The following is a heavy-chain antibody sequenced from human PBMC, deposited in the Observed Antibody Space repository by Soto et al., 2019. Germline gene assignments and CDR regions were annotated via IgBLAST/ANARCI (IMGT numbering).Heavy chain of an antibody. CDR1: GYTFTGHY. V-gene: IGHV1-2*02. Sequence: QVQLVQSGAEVKKPGASVKVSCKASGYTFTGHYMHWVRQAPGQGLEWMGWTNPNSGDTNYAQKFQGRVTMTKDTSISTVYMELSRLTSDDTALYYCARGINTVTTSFLFSFDYWGQGTLVTVSS. CDR2: TNPNSGDT. J-gene: IGHJ4*02. CDR3: ARGINTVTTSFLFSFDY. D-gene: IGHD4-17*01.